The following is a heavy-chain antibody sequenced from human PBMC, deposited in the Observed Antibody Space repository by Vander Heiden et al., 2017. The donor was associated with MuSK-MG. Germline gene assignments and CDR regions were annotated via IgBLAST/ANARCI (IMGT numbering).Heavy chain of an antibody. Sequence: QVQLVESGGGVVQPGTSLRLSCAAAGFTSSNYGMHWVRQAPGKGLESVAVIWNDGSNKYYAESVKGRFTISRDNSKNTLYLQMNSLRPEDTALYYCAKSLWGVPGTSGYWGQGTLGAVSS. CDR2: IWNDGSNK. CDR1: GFTSSNYG. CDR3: AKSLWGVPGTSGY. J-gene: IGHJ4*02. D-gene: IGHD3-10*01. V-gene: IGHV3-33*06.